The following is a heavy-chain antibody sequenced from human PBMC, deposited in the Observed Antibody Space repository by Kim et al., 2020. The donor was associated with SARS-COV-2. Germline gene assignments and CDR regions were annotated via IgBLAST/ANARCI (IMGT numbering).Heavy chain of an antibody. J-gene: IGHJ6*02. CDR1: GFTFSSYA. CDR3: ARGDSEIYFDWLSAGTYYYGMDV. Sequence: GGSLRLSCAASGFTFSSYAMHWVRQAPGKGLEWVAVISYDGSNKYYADSVKGRFTISRDNSKNTLYLQMNSLRAEDTAVYYCARGDSEIYFDWLSAGTYYYGMDVWGQGTTVTVSS. V-gene: IGHV3-30*04. CDR2: ISYDGSNK. D-gene: IGHD3-9*01.